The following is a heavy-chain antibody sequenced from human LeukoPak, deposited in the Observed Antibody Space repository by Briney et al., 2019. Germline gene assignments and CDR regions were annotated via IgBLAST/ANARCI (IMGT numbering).Heavy chain of an antibody. D-gene: IGHD3-10*01. Sequence: GGSLRLSCAASGFTFSNAWMSWVRQAPGKGLEWVGRIKSKTDGGTTDYAAPVKGRFTISRDDSKNTLYLQMNSLKTEDTAVYYCTTDWSSITMVRGVMDVWGKGTTVTVSS. CDR1: GFTFSNAW. J-gene: IGHJ6*04. CDR3: TTDWSSITMVRGVMDV. V-gene: IGHV3-15*01. CDR2: IKSKTDGGTT.